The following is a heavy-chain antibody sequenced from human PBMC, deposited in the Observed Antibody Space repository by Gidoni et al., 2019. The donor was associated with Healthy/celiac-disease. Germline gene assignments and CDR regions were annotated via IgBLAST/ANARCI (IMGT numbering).Heavy chain of an antibody. Sequence: QVQLVQSGAEVKKPGSSVKVSCKASGGTFSSYAISWVRQAPGQGLEWMGGIIPIFGTANYAQKFQGRVTITADKSTSTAYMELSSLRSEDTAVYYCAREALIVVVPAATDAFDIWGQGTMVTVSS. J-gene: IGHJ3*02. V-gene: IGHV1-69*06. D-gene: IGHD2-2*01. CDR1: GGTFSSYA. CDR2: IIPIFGTA. CDR3: AREALIVVVPAATDAFDI.